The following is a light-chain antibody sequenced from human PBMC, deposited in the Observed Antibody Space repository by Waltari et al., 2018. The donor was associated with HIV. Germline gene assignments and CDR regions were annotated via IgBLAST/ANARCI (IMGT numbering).Light chain of an antibody. V-gene: IGLV2-14*03. CDR2: NVN. CDR1: SGDVGGYNF. CDR3: CSYTSSGPRYVL. J-gene: IGLJ2*01. Sequence: QSALTQPASVSGSLGQSITISCTGTSGDVGGYNFVSWYQQHPGKAPKLIIYNVNSRPSGVSIRFSGSRSANTAPLTISGLQAEDEADYFCCSYTSSGPRYVLFGGGTRLTVL.